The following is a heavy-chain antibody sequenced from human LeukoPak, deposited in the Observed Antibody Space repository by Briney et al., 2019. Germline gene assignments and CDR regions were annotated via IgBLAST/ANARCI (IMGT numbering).Heavy chain of an antibody. D-gene: IGHD3-22*01. CDR2: IWYDGSNK. J-gene: IGHJ3*02. CDR3: ARDRDYYDRSGYYHDAFDI. V-gene: IGHV3-33*01. CDR1: GFTFSNYG. Sequence: GGSLRLSCAASGFTFSNYGMHWVRQAPGKGLEWVAAIWYDGSNKYYGDSVKGRFTISRDNSKNTLYLQMNSLRAEDTAVYYCARDRDYYDRSGYYHDAFDIWGQGTMVTVSS.